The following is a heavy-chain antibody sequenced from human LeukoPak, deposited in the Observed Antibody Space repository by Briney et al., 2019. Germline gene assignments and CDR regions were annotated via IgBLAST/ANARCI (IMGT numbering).Heavy chain of an antibody. CDR1: GYTFTSYA. Sequence: ASVKVSCKASGYTFTSYAMNWVRQAPGQGLEWMGWINPNSGGTNYAQKFQGRVTMTRDTSISTAYMELSRLRSDDTAVYYCAREGRWLQASGYYYYMDVWGKGTTVTISS. V-gene: IGHV1-2*02. D-gene: IGHD5-24*01. CDR2: INPNSGGT. J-gene: IGHJ6*03. CDR3: AREGRWLQASGYYYYMDV.